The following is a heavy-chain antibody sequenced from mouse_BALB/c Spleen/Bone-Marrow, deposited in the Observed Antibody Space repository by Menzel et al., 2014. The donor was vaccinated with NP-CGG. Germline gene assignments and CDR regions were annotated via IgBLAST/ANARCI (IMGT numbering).Heavy chain of an antibody. CDR3: ARDREYGYYYAMDY. CDR2: IWAGGST. J-gene: IGHJ4*01. Sequence: QVQLQQPGPGLVAPSQSLSITCTVSGFSLTSYGVHWVRQPPGKGLEWLGVIWAGGSTYYNSALMSRLSISKDNSKSQIFLKMNSLQTDDTAMYYCARDREYGYYYAMDYWGQGTSVTVSS. CDR1: GFSLTSYG. D-gene: IGHD2-2*01. V-gene: IGHV2-9*02.